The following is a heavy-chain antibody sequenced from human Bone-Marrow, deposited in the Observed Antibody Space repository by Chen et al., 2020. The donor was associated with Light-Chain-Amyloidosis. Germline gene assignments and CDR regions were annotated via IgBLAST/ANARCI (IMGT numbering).Heavy chain of an antibody. CDR1: GYTSPNYW. D-gene: IGHD5-12*01. V-gene: IGHV5-51*01. CDR3: AKRRDGYNFDY. Sequence: VQLEQSGPEVKKHGESLKISCKGPGYTSPNYWIGCVRQMPGKGLEWMGVIYPDDSDARYSPSFEGQVTISADKSITTAYLQWRSLKASDTAMYYCAKRRDGYNFDYWGQGTLVTVSS. J-gene: IGHJ4*02. CDR2: IYPDDSDA.